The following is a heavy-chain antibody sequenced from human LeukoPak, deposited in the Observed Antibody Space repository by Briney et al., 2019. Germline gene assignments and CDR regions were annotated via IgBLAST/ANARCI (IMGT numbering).Heavy chain of an antibody. CDR1: GFSFSSYA. CDR2: ISGSGGST. J-gene: IGHJ3*02. CDR3: AKDDGSGSYYKPSCAFDI. D-gene: IGHD3-10*01. V-gene: IGHV3-23*01. Sequence: PGGSLRLSCAASGFSFSSYAMSWVRQAPGKGLEWVSAISGSGGSTYYADSVEGRFTISRDNSKNTLYLQMNSLRAEDTAVYYCAKDDGSGSYYKPSCAFDIWGQGTMVTVSS.